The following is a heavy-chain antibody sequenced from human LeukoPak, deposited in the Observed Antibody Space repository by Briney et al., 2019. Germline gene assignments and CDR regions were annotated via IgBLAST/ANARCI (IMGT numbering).Heavy chain of an antibody. Sequence: PGGSLRLSCAASGFTFNSYAMSWIRQPPGKGLEWIGSIYDSGSTYYDPSLKSRVTISVDTSKNQFSLKLNSVTAADTAVYYCARHYGPWGQGTLVTASS. D-gene: IGHD3-10*01. CDR2: IYDSGST. V-gene: IGHV4-39*01. J-gene: IGHJ5*02. CDR1: GFTFNSYA. CDR3: ARHYGP.